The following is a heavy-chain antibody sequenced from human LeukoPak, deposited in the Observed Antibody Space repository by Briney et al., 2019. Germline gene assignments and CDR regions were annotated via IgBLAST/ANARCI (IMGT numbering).Heavy chain of an antibody. J-gene: IGHJ4*02. D-gene: IGHD1-26*01. CDR3: AKRWEPPGGFDY. V-gene: IGHV3-23*01. Sequence: GGSLRLSCAASGFTFSSYTMNWVRQAPGKGLEWVSGISAGGDGTYYADPVKGRFTISRDNAKNTLFLQMNSLRAEDTAVYYCAKRWEPPGGFDYWGQGTLVTVSS. CDR2: ISAGGDGT. CDR1: GFTFSSYT.